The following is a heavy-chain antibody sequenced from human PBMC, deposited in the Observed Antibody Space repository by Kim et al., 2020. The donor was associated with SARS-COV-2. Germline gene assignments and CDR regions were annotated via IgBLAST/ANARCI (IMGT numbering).Heavy chain of an antibody. J-gene: IGHJ3*02. V-gene: IGHV4-30-2*05. D-gene: IGHD3-10*01. CDR3: ARETFGSGKYAFDI. Sequence: NPSLKRRVTISVDMSNNQFSLKLASVPAADAAVYYCARETFGSGKYAFDIWGQGTMVTVSS.